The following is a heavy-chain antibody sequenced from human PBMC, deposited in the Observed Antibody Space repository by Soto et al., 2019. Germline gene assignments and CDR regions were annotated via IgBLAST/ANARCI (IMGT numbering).Heavy chain of an antibody. CDR3: ARGEIGNGYGMDV. CDR1: GGSISRYC. J-gene: IGHJ6*02. V-gene: IGHV4-4*07. D-gene: IGHD2-8*01. Sequence: SETLSLTCFVSGGSISRYCWRWIRQPSGKGLEWIGRIYPSGSTNYSPSLKSRVTMSVDTSKNQLSLKLSSVTAADTAVYYCARGEIGNGYGMDVWGQGTTVTVSS. CDR2: IYPSGST.